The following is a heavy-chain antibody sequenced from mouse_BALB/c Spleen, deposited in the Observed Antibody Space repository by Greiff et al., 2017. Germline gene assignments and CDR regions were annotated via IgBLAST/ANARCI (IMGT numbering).Heavy chain of an antibody. Sequence: EVQGVESGGGLVKPGGSLKLSCAASGFTFSSYTMSWVRQTPEKRLEWVATISSGGSYTYYPDSVKGRFTISRDNAKNTLYLQMSSLKSEDTAMYYCTRGGDDYAMDYWGQGTSVTVSS. CDR2: ISSGGSYT. J-gene: IGHJ4*01. D-gene: IGHD3-3*01. CDR1: GFTFSSYT. V-gene: IGHV5-6-4*01. CDR3: TRGGDDYAMDY.